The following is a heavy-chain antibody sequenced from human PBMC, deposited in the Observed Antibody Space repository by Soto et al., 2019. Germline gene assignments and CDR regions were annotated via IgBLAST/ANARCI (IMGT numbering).Heavy chain of an antibody. CDR2: ISYGGSNK. V-gene: IGHV3-30*03. D-gene: IGHD3-16*01. CDR1: GFTFSSYG. Sequence: GGSLRLSCAASGFTFSSYGMHWVRQAPGRGLEWVAVISYGGSNKYYADSVKGRFTISRDNAKNSLYLQMNSLRAEDTAVYYCARDLHDYVSFRFDPWGQGTLVTVSS. CDR3: ARDLHDYVSFRFDP. J-gene: IGHJ5*02.